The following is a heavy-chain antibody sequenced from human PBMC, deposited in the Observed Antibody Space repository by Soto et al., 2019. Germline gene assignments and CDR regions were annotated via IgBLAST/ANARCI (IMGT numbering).Heavy chain of an antibody. J-gene: IGHJ5*02. V-gene: IGHV3-21*01. CDR3: ARDRCLAGYCSSRDWFDP. D-gene: IGHD2-2*01. CDR2: ISSSSSYI. CDR1: GFTFSSYS. Sequence: GESLKISCAASGFTFSSYSMNWVRQAPGKGLEWVSSISSSSSYIYYADSVKGRFTISRDNAKNSLYLQMNSLRAEDTAVYYCARDRCLAGYCSSRDWFDPWGQGTLVTVSS.